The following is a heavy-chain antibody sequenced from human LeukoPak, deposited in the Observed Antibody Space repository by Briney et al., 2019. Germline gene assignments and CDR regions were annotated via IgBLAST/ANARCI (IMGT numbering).Heavy chain of an antibody. CDR1: GFTFSGCG. CDR2: IWYDGRDK. V-gene: IGHV3-30*02. CDR3: ARSSNCGGDCYAEGIGGY. D-gene: IGHD2-21*02. J-gene: IGHJ4*02. Sequence: SGGSLRLSCAASGFTFSGCGMHWVRQAPGKGLEWVAFIWYDGRDKYYADSVKGQFTISRDNSKNTLYLQMNSLRAEDTAVYYCARSSNCGGDCYAEGIGGYWGQGTLVTVSS.